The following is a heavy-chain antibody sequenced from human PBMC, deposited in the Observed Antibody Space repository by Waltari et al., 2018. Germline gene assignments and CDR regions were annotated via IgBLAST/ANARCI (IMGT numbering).Heavy chain of an antibody. J-gene: IGHJ6*02. V-gene: IGHV4-38-2*02. CDR1: GYSISSGYY. Sequence: QVQLQESGPGLVKPSETLSLTCAVSGYSISSGYYWGWIRQPPGKGREWIGGIHHSGSTYYNPSLKSRVTISVDTSKNQFSLKLSSVTAADTAVYYCARDLYYYDSSGYYYPAIPSYYYYGMDVWGQGTTVTVSS. CDR2: IHHSGST. CDR3: ARDLYYYDSSGYYYPAIPSYYYYGMDV. D-gene: IGHD3-22*01.